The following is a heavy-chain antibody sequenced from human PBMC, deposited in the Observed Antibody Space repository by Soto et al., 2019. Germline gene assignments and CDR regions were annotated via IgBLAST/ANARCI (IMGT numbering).Heavy chain of an antibody. CDR2: IYYSGST. CDR1: GSSISSYY. V-gene: IGHV4-59*01. CDR3: ASDLANSNQYYFDD. Sequence: TLSLTCTVSGSSISSYYWSWIRQPPGKGLECIGYIYYSGSTNYNPSLKSRVTISVDTSKNQFSLKLSSVTAADTAVYYCASDLANSNQYYFDDCGQGTPDTVSS. J-gene: IGHJ4*02. D-gene: IGHD4-4*01.